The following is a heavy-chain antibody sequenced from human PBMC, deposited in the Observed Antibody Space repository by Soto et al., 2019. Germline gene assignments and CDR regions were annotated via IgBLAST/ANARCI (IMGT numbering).Heavy chain of an antibody. Sequence: EGLEWLSLIYTDGSTYYADSVKGRFTISRDNPKNTLYLQMNSLRAEDTAVFFQAEDGIRDL. D-gene: IGHD2-21*01. CDR2: IYTDGST. V-gene: IGHV3-66*01. J-gene: IGHJ2*01. CDR3: AEDGIRDL.